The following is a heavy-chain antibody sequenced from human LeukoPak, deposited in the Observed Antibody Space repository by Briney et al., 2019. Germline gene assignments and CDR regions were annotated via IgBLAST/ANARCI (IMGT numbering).Heavy chain of an antibody. CDR1: GFTFSSYW. CDR2: IKQDGSEK. Sequence: LSGGSLRLSCAASGFTFSSYWRRWVRQAPGKGLEWVANIKQDGSEKYYVDSVKGRFTISRDNAKNSLYLQMNSLRAEDTAVYYCARESYGDYGYWGQGTLVTVSS. D-gene: IGHD4-17*01. V-gene: IGHV3-7*01. J-gene: IGHJ4*02. CDR3: ARESYGDYGY.